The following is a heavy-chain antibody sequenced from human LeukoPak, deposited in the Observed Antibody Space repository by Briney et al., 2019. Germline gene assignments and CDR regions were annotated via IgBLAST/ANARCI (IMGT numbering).Heavy chain of an antibody. CDR2: IWYDGSNK. J-gene: IGHJ1*01. D-gene: IGHD2-15*01. Sequence: GGSLRLSCAASGFTFSSYGMHWVRQAPGKGLEWVAVIWYDGSNKYYADSVKGQFTISRDNSKNTLYLQMNSLRAEDTAVYYCARATGGYCSGGSCYSGYFQHWGQGTLVTVSS. CDR3: ARATGGYCSGGSCYSGYFQH. V-gene: IGHV3-33*01. CDR1: GFTFSSYG.